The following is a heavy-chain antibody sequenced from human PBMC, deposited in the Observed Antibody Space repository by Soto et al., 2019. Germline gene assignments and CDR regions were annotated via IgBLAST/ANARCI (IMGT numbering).Heavy chain of an antibody. CDR1: GGSISSGDYY. D-gene: IGHD5-18*01. Sequence: PSETLSLTCTVSGGSISSGDYYWSWIRQPPGKGLEWIGYIYYSGSTYYNPSLKSRVTISVDTSKNQFSLKLSSVTAADTAVYYCARMADTAMVTSAPVGYYYYYGMDVWGQGTTVTVSS. CDR2: IYYSGST. J-gene: IGHJ6*02. CDR3: ARMADTAMVTSAPVGYYYYYGMDV. V-gene: IGHV4-30-4*01.